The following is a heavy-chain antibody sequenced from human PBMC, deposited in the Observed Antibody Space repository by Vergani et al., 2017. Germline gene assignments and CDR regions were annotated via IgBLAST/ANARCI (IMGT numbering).Heavy chain of an antibody. J-gene: IGHJ6*02. CDR2: ISAYNGNT. V-gene: IGHV1-18*01. CDR3: AREALWDTAGYYYYGMDV. D-gene: IGHD5-18*01. CDR1: GYTFTSYG. Sequence: QVQLVQSGAEVKKPGASVKVSCKASGYTFTSYGISWVRQAPGQGLEWMGWISAYNGNTNYAQKFPGRVTMTRQKCISRAYMEMSRVRSDDTAVYYCAREALWDTAGYYYYGMDVWGEGRTVTV.